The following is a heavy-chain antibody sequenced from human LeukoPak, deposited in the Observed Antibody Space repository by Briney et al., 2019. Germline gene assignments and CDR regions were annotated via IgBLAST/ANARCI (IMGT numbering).Heavy chain of an antibody. J-gene: IGHJ6*03. V-gene: IGHV1-69*05. CDR3: ATARCGSCYSYNYYYYYMDV. D-gene: IGHD2-15*01. Sequence: SVKVSCKASGGTFSSYAISWVRQAPGQGLEWMGRIIPIFGTANYAQKFQGRVTITTDESTSTAYLELSSLRSEDTAVYYCATARCGSCYSYNYYYYYMDVWGKGTTVTVSS. CDR2: IIPIFGTA. CDR1: GGTFSSYA.